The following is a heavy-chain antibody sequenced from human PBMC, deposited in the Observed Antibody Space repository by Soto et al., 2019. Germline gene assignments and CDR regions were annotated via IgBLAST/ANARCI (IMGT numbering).Heavy chain of an antibody. CDR3: AKSPYGDYERYLDY. V-gene: IGHV3-9*01. Sequence: ELQLVESGGGLVQPGRSLRLSCAASGFTFDDYAMHWVRQAPGRGLEWVSAISWNSDTIGYADSVKGRFTISRDNAKNSLYLQMNSLRPEDTALYYCAKSPYGDYERYLDYWGQGTLVTVSS. CDR1: GFTFDDYA. CDR2: ISWNSDTI. J-gene: IGHJ4*02. D-gene: IGHD4-17*01.